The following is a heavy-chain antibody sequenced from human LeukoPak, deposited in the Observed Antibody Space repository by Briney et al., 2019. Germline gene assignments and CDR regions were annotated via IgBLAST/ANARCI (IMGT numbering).Heavy chain of an antibody. V-gene: IGHV3-23*01. D-gene: IGHD3-10*02. CDR1: GFTFSSYA. CDR3: AELGITMIGGV. J-gene: IGHJ6*04. Sequence: PGGSLRLSCAASGFTFSSYAMSWVRQAPGKGLECISGFSGSGGSTYYADSVKGRFTISRDNAKNSLYLQMNSMSAEHTAVYYCAELGITMIGGVWGKGTTVTISS. CDR2: FSGSGGST.